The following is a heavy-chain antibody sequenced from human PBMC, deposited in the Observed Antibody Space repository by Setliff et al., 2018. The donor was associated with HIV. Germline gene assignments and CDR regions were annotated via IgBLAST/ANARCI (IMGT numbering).Heavy chain of an antibody. Sequence: SETLSLTCAVYGGSFSGYYWTWIRQPAGKGLQWIGRIHTSGNTNYNPSLKSRVTISVDTSKSQFSLKLSSLTAADTAVYYCARGRTQWPNYNYFDPWGLGTLVTVSS. V-gene: IGHV4-59*10. CDR3: ARGRTQWPNYNYFDP. CDR2: IHTSGNT. J-gene: IGHJ5*02. D-gene: IGHD6-19*01. CDR1: GGSFSGYY.